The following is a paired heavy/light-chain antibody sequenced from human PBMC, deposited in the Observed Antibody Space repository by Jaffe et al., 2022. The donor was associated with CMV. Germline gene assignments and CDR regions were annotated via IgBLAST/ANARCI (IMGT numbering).Heavy chain of an antibody. CDR3: ARSGYSHGFDI. J-gene: IGHJ3*02. V-gene: IGHV1-46*01. CDR1: GYTVTNYN. Sequence: QVQLEQSGAEVKEPGASVRVSCKASGYTVTNYNMHWVRQAPGQGLEWTGIINPSAGSTTYAQKFQGRVTMTRDTSTNTVYMELSSLRSEDTAVYYCARSGYSHGFDIWGQGTMVTVSS. D-gene: IGHD5-18*01. CDR2: INPSAGST.
Light chain of an antibody. CDR1: SSDVGGYGV. CDR3: CSYAGSSIKV. CDR2: EVS. J-gene: IGLJ2*01. V-gene: IGLV2-23*02. Sequence: QSALTQPASVSGSPGQSITISCAGTSSDVGGYGVVSWYQQHPGKAPKLLIYEVSKRPSGVSNRFSGSKSGNTASLTISGLQAEDEADYYCCSYAGSSIKVFGGGTKLTVL.